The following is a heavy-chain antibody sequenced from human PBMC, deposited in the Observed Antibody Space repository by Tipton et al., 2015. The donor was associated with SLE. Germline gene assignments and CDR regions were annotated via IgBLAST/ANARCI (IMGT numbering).Heavy chain of an antibody. CDR2: IYNSGST. D-gene: IGHD4-17*01. J-gene: IGHJ5*01. CDR3: AAMYGDARTNWFDS. Sequence: TLSLTCNVSGYSIRNGYYWGWIRQPPGKGLEWIGNIYNSGSTNYNPSLKSRVTISLDTSMNQFSLKLNSVTAADTALYYCAAMYGDARTNWFDSWGQGTLATVSS. V-gene: IGHV4-38-2*02. CDR1: GYSIRNGYY.